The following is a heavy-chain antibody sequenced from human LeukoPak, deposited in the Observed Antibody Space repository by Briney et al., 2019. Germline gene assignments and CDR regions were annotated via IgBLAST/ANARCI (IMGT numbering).Heavy chain of an antibody. CDR2: IYHSGST. CDR1: GGSISSGGYY. V-gene: IGHV4-61*08. Sequence: PSETLSLTCTVSGGSISSGGYYWSWIRQHPGKGLEWIGYIYHSGSTNYNPSLKSRVTISVDTSKNQFSLKLSSVTAADTAVYYCARDRYYYDSSGYRLVGFDYWGQGTLVTVSS. J-gene: IGHJ4*02. CDR3: ARDRYYYDSSGYRLVGFDY. D-gene: IGHD3-22*01.